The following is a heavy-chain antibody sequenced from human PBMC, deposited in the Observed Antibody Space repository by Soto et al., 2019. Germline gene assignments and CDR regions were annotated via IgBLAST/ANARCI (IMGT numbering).Heavy chain of an antibody. CDR3: ARRGSGSYYDY. CDR2: ISGSGGST. D-gene: IGHD1-26*01. J-gene: IGHJ4*02. V-gene: IGHV3-23*01. Sequence: EVQLLESGGGLVQPGGSLRLSCAASGFTFSSYAMRLVRQAPVQGLEWVSAISGSGGSTYYADSVKGRFTISRDNSKNTLYLQMNSLRAEDTAVYYCARRGSGSYYDYWGQGTLVPVSS. CDR1: GFTFSSYA.